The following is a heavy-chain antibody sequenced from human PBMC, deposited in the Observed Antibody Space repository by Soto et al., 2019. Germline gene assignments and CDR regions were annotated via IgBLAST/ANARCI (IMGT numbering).Heavy chain of an antibody. V-gene: IGHV1-69*01. J-gene: IGHJ3*02. CDR1: GGTFSSYA. CDR3: ARQDYYDSSGYSNAFDI. D-gene: IGHD3-22*01. CDR2: IIPIFGTA. Sequence: QVQLVQSGAEVKKPGSSVKVSCKASGGTFSSYAISWVRQAPGQGLEWMGGIIPIFGTANYAQKFQGRVTITADESTSTAYMELSSLRSEDMAVYYCARQDYYDSSGYSNAFDIWGQGTMVTVSS.